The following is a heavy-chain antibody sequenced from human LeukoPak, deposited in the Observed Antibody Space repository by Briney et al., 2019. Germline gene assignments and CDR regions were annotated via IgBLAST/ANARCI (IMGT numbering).Heavy chain of an antibody. CDR2: IKDDGSEK. CDR3: ARRGITISGVLFYHYSGLDV. D-gene: IGHD3-3*01. CDR1: GFTFSSHW. J-gene: IGHJ6*02. Sequence: PGGSLRLSCAGSGFTFSSHWMNWVRQAPGKGLEWVASIKDDGSEKHFLDSVNGRFAISRDNAKNSLYLQMSSLRAEDTAVYYCARRGITISGVLFYHYSGLDVWGQGTTVTAS. V-gene: IGHV3-7*02.